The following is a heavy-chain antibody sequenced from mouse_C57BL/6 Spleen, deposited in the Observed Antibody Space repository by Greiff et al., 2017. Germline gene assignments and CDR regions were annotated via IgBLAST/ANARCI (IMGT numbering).Heavy chain of an antibody. Sequence: DVKLVESGGGLVKPGGSLKLSCAASGFTFSSYTMSWVRQTPEKRLEWVATISGGGGNTYYPDSVKGRFTISRDNAKNTLYLQMSSLRSEDTALYYCARQDGPNYAMDYWGQGTSVTVSS. V-gene: IGHV5-9*01. D-gene: IGHD2-3*01. CDR2: ISGGGGNT. CDR1: GFTFSSYT. CDR3: ARQDGPNYAMDY. J-gene: IGHJ4*01.